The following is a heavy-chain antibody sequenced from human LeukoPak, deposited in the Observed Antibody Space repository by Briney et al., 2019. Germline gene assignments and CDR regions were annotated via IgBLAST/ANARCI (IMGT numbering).Heavy chain of an antibody. CDR2: IGTAGDT. V-gene: IGHV3-13*01. CDR3: ARANSSGWPRDFDY. CDR1: GFTFSSYD. D-gene: IGHD6-19*01. Sequence: GGSLRLSCAASGFTFSSYDMHWVRQATGKGLGWVSAIGTAGDTYYPGSVKGRFTISRENAKNSLYLQMNSLRAGDTAVYYCARANSSGWPRDFDYWGQGTLVTVSS. J-gene: IGHJ4*02.